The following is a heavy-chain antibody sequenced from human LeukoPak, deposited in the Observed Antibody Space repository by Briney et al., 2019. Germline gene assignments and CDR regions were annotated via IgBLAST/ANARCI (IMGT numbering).Heavy chain of an antibody. J-gene: IGHJ4*02. V-gene: IGHV4-4*07. CDR3: ARVGTTVTTYFDY. CDR1: GGSISSYY. CDR2: VYSSGST. D-gene: IGHD4-17*01. Sequence: SETLSLTCTVSGGSISSYYWSWVRQPAGKRLEWVGRVYSSGSTNYNPSLKSRVTISVDTSKNQFSLKLSSVTAADTAVYYCARVGTTVTTYFDYWGQGTLVTVSS.